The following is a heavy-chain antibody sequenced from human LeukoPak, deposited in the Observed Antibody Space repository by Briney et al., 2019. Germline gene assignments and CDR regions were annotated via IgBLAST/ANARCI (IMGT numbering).Heavy chain of an antibody. V-gene: IGHV1-58*01. CDR3: AAGPYCSGGSCYQNWFDP. CDR2: IVVGSGNT. Sequence: SVKVSCKASGFTFTSSAVQWVRQARGQRLEWIGWIVVGSGNTNYAQKFQERVTITRDMSTSTAYMELSSLRSEDTAVYYCAAGPYCSGGSCYQNWFDPWGQGTLVTVSS. J-gene: IGHJ5*02. CDR1: GFTFTSSA. D-gene: IGHD2-15*01.